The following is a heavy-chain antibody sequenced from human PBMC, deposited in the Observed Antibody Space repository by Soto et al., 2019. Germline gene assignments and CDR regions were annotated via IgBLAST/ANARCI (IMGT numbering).Heavy chain of an antibody. CDR3: ARGLSLGWELLSDDAFDI. CDR1: GYTFTGYY. J-gene: IGHJ3*02. Sequence: ASVKVSCKASGYTFTGYYMHWVRQAPGQGLEWMGWINPNSGGTNYAQKFQGWVTMTRDTSISTAYMELSRLRSDDTAVYYCARGLSLGWELLSDDAFDIWGQGTMVTVSS. V-gene: IGHV1-2*04. D-gene: IGHD1-26*01. CDR2: INPNSGGT.